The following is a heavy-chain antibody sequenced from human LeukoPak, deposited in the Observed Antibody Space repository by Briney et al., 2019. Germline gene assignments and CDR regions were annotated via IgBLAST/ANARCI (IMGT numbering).Heavy chain of an antibody. CDR2: IYYSGST. CDR3: ARHRGSGYPYFDY. CDR1: GGSFSGYY. V-gene: IGHV4-59*01. Sequence: SETLSLTCAVYGGSFSGYYWSWIRQPPGKGLEWIGYIYYSGSTNYNPSLRSRVTISVDTSKNQFSLKMSSLTAADTAVYYCARHRGSGYPYFDYWGQGTLVTVSS. D-gene: IGHD3-22*01. J-gene: IGHJ4*02.